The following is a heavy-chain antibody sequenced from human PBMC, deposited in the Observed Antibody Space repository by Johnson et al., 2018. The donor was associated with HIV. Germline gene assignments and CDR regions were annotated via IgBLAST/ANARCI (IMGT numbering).Heavy chain of an antibody. Sequence: VQLVESGGGLVQPGRSLRLSCAASGFTFDDYVMHWVRQAPGKGLEWVSGISWNSGSIGYADSVKGRFTISRDNAKNSLYLQMNSLRAEDTALYYCAKDIRADWTDAFDIWGQGTMVTVSS. CDR1: GFTFDDYV. J-gene: IGHJ3*02. D-gene: IGHD3/OR15-3a*01. CDR3: AKDIRADWTDAFDI. V-gene: IGHV3-9*01. CDR2: ISWNSGSI.